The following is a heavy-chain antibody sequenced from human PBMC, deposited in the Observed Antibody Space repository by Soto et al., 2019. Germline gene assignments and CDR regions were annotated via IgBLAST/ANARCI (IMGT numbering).Heavy chain of an antibody. Sequence: PTETLSLTCTVSGNSISVHCFSWTWLRQPQGKGREWIGSSYDSGTTYFNSSLKSRASISVDTSKTEFYLRLSSVTAADTAVYYCKRRYNWNDNYYDPWGPGILVTVSS. CDR2: SYDSGTT. CDR1: GNSISVHCFS. J-gene: IGHJ5*02. D-gene: IGHD1-20*01. V-gene: IGHV4-39*01. CDR3: KRRYNWNDNYYDP.